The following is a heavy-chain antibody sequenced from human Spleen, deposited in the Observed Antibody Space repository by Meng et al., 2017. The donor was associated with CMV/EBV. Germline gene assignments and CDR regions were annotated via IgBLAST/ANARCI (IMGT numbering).Heavy chain of an antibody. CDR3: ARRFSNNWTPADY. J-gene: IGHJ4*02. D-gene: IGHD1-20*01. V-gene: IGHV5-51*01. Sequence: GESLKISCEGSGYTFTKKWIGWVRQMPGKGLDWMGIIYPGDSDTRYSPSFQGRVTISADKAIDTAYLQWSSLKASDTAMYYCARRFSNNWTPADYWGQGTLVTVSS. CDR1: GYTFTKKW. CDR2: IYPGDSDT.